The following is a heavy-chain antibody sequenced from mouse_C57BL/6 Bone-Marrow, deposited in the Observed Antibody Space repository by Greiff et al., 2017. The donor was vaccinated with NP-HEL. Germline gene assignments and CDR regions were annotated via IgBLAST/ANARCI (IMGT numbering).Heavy chain of an antibody. Sequence: QVQLKQPGTELVKPGASVKLSCKASGYTFTSYWMHWVKQRPGQGLEWIGYINPSNGGTNYNEKFKSKATLTVDKSSSTAYMQLSSLTSEDSAVYYCAKLAPRDDDEDYWGQGTTLTVSS. CDR2: INPSNGGT. D-gene: IGHD2-4*01. V-gene: IGHV1-53*01. CDR1: GYTFTSYW. J-gene: IGHJ2*01. CDR3: AKLAPRDDDEDY.